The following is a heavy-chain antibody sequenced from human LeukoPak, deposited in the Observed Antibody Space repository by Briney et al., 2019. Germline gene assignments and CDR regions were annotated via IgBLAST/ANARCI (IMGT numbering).Heavy chain of an antibody. CDR1: KFTVSSNY. V-gene: IGHV3-66*02. J-gene: IGHJ4*02. Sequence: GGSLRLSCAGSKFTVSSNYMSWVRQAPGKGLDWVSVLYSGGIRYYAGSVQGRFTISRDSSKNTLYLQMNYLLPEDTAVYYCASGDCTNGICPDYWGQGSLLTVAS. CDR3: ASGDCTNGICPDY. CDR2: LYSGGIR. D-gene: IGHD2-8*01.